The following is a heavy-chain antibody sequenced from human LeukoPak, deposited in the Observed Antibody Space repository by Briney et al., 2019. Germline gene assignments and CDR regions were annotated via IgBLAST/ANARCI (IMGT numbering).Heavy chain of an antibody. CDR2: IYYSGST. Sequence: SQTLSLTCTVSGGPISSGGYYWSWIRQHPGKGLEWIGYIYYSGSTYYNPSLKSRVTISVDTSKNQFSLKLSSVTAADTAVYYCARSPAGSGSYDYYYYYGMDVWGQGTTVTVPS. CDR1: GGPISSGGYY. V-gene: IGHV4-31*03. CDR3: ARSPAGSGSYDYYYYYGMDV. J-gene: IGHJ6*02. D-gene: IGHD3-10*01.